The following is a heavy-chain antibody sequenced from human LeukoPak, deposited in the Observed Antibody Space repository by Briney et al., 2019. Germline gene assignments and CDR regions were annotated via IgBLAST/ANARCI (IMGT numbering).Heavy chain of an antibody. CDR2: IYYSGST. CDR1: GGSISSYY. J-gene: IGHJ4*02. CDR3: ARLEGGIVVVVAD. V-gene: IGHV4-59*08. Sequence: SETLSLTCTVSGGSISSYYWSWIRQPPGKGLEWIGYIYYSGSTNYNPFLKSRVTISVDTSKNQFSLKLSSVTAADTAVYYCARLEGGIVVVVADWGQGTLVTVSS. D-gene: IGHD2-15*01.